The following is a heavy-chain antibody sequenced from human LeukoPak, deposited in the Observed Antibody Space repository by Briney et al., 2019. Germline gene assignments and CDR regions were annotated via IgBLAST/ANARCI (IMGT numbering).Heavy chain of an antibody. D-gene: IGHD7-27*01. CDR3: AGGWGWHTDH. CDR2: IKPDGSER. CDR1: GVTFSDYW. V-gene: IGHV3-7*01. J-gene: IGHJ4*02. Sequence: GGSLRLSCAATGVTFSDYWMTLVRQAPGKGLEWVANIKPDGSERNYVDSVKGRFTISRDNAKKSLSLQMNSLRTEDTAVYYCAGGWGWHTDHWGQGTLVTVSS.